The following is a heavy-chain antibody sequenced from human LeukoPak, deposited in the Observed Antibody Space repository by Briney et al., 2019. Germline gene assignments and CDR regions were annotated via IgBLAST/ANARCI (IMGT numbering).Heavy chain of an antibody. J-gene: IGHJ5*02. CDR1: GGTFSSYA. CDR3: ARTPLANEIYNWSDP. V-gene: IGHV1-69*05. Sequence: GASVKVSCKASGGTFSSYAISWVRQAPGQGLEWMGGIIPIFGTANYAQKFQGRVTITTDESTSTAYMELSSLRSEDTAVYYCARTPLANEIYNWSDPWGQGTLVTVSS. D-gene: IGHD1-1*01. CDR2: IIPIFGTA.